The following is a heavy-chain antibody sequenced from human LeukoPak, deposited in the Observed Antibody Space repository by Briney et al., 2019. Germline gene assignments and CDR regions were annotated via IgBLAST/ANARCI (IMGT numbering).Heavy chain of an antibody. D-gene: IGHD1-26*01. V-gene: IGHV1-69*04. J-gene: IGHJ3*02. CDR3: ALLGAYDAFDI. Sequence: ASVEVSCKASGGTFSSYAISWVRQAPGQGLEWMGRIIPILGIANYAQKFQGRVTITADKSTSTAYMELSSLRSEDTAVYYCALLGAYDAFDIWGQGTMVTVSS. CDR1: GGTFSSYA. CDR2: IIPILGIA.